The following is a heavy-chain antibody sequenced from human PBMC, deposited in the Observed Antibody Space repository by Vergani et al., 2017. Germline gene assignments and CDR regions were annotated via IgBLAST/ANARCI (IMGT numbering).Heavy chain of an antibody. J-gene: IGHJ4*02. CDR1: GFTFSSYE. V-gene: IGHV3-48*03. Sequence: EVQLVESGGGLVQPGGSLRLSCAASGFTFSSYEMNWVRQAPGKGLEWVSYISSSGSTIYYADSVKGRFTISRDNAKNSLYLQMNSLRAEDTAVYYCARIQYYYGSGSYYSDYWGQGTLVTVSS. D-gene: IGHD3-10*01. CDR2: ISSSGSTI. CDR3: ARIQYYYGSGSYYSDY.